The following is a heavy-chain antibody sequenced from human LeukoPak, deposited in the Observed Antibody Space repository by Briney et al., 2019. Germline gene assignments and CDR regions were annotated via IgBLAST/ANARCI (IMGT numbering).Heavy chain of an antibody. V-gene: IGHV3-7*01. CDR2: MNIDGSEK. D-gene: IGHD1-26*01. CDR3: ARDPVEWELLLDY. Sequence: GGSLTLSCAASGFTFSSYWKGWVRQPPGKRLEWVANMNIDGSEKYYADSAKGRFTISRDNARNSVYLQMNSLRVEDTAVYYCARDPVEWELLLDYWGQGTLVTVSS. J-gene: IGHJ4*02. CDR1: GFTFSSYW.